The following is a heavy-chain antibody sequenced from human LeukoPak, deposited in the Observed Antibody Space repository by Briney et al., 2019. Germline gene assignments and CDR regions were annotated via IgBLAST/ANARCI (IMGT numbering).Heavy chain of an antibody. CDR2: ITGSGGST. D-gene: IGHD1-7*01. CDR3: AADQELLGTHPYFDY. V-gene: IGHV3-23*01. CDR1: GFTFSSSV. Sequence: GGSLRLSCAASGFTFSSSVMSWVRQAPGKGLEWVSSITGSGGSTYYADSVKGRFSISRDNSKNTLYLQMNSLRAEDTAVYYCAADQELLGTHPYFDYWGQGTLVTVSS. J-gene: IGHJ4*02.